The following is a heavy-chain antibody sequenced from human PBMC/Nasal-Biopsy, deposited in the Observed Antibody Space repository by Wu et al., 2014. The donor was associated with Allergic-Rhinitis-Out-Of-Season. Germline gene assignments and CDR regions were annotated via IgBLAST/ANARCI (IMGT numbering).Heavy chain of an antibody. J-gene: IGHJ4*02. V-gene: IGHV4-61*01. Sequence: TLSLTCTVSGGSVSSGSYYWSWIRQPPGKGLEWIGYIYYSGSTNYNPSLKSRVTISQDTSTNQFSLKMSSVTAADTAVYYCARVTMSGLTELFDFWGRGALVTVSS. CDR2: IYYSGST. D-gene: IGHD3-3*01. CDR3: ARVTMSGLTELFDF. CDR1: GGSVSSGSYY.